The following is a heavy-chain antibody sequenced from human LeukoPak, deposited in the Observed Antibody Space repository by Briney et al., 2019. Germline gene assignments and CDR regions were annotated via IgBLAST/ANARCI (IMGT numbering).Heavy chain of an antibody. J-gene: IGHJ4*02. CDR1: GGSFSGYY. CDR3: ARGYCSSTSCYESDYIDY. Sequence: PSETLSLTCAVYGGSFSGYYWSWIRQPPGKGLEWIGEINHSGSTNYNPSLKSRVTISVDTSKNQFSLKLSSVTAADTAVYYCARGYCSSTSCYESDYIDYWGQGTLVTVSS. D-gene: IGHD2-2*01. CDR2: INHSGST. V-gene: IGHV4-34*01.